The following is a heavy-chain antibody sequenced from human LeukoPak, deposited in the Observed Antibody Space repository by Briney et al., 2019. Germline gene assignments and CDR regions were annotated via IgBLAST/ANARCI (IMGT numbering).Heavy chain of an antibody. V-gene: IGHV1-2*06. CDR1: GFTFSSYA. CDR3: ARDPGVATNGY. D-gene: IGHD5-12*01. CDR2: INPNSGGT. J-gene: IGHJ4*02. Sequence: PGGSLRLSCAASGFTFSSYAMHWVRQAPGQGLEWMGRINPNSGGTNYAQKFQGRVTMTRDTSISTAYMELSRLRSDDTAVYYCARDPGVATNGYWGQGTLVTVSS.